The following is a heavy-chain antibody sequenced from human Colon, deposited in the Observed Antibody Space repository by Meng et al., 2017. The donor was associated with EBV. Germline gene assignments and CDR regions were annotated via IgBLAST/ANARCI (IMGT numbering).Heavy chain of an antibody. CDR2: ITTKASNYAT. Sequence: LCESGGAFAPRGGSPILPCDAPGYTFTTFPVHWFRQASGKGLGWVVRITTKASNYATAYVSSVEGRFTVSRDDSTNTAYLRMNSLKTEDTAVYYCTNLDYWGQGILVTVSS. J-gene: IGHJ4*02. V-gene: IGHV3-73*02. CDR3: TNLDY. CDR1: GYTFTTFP.